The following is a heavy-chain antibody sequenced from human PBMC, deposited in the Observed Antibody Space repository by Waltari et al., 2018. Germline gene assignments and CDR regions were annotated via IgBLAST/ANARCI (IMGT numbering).Heavy chain of an antibody. CDR3: AKDRGRRVGAIDY. Sequence: QVQLVESGGGVVQPGRSLRLPCDASGFTFSSYGMHWVRQAPGKGLEWVAVIWYDGSNKYYADSVKCRFTISRDNSKNTLYLQMNSLRAEDTAMYYCAKDRGRRVGAIDYWGQGTLVTVSS. CDR1: GFTFSSYG. J-gene: IGHJ4*02. V-gene: IGHV3-30*18. D-gene: IGHD1-26*01. CDR2: IWYDGSNK.